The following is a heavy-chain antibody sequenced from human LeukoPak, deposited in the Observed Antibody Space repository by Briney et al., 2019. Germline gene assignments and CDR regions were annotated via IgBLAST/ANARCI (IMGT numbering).Heavy chain of an antibody. CDR1: GGSISNYY. V-gene: IGHV4-59*01. CDR2: IYYSGTI. J-gene: IGHJ4*02. Sequence: PSENLSLTCTVSGGSISNYYWSWIRQPPGKGLEWIGYIYYSGTINYNPSLKSRVTISIDTSENQFSLKLSSVTAADTAVYYCARSGGYSGYSSVWSQGTLVTVSS. D-gene: IGHD5-12*01. CDR3: ARSGGYSGYSSV.